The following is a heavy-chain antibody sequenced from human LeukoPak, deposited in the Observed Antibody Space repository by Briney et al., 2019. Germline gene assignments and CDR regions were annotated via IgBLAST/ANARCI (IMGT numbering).Heavy chain of an antibody. J-gene: IGHJ4*02. CDR1: GGSISSGSYY. Sequence: SETLSLTCTVSGGSISSGSYYWSWIRQPAGKGLEWIGRIYTSGSTNYNPSLKSRVTISVDTSKNQFSLKLSSVTAADTAVYYCARSVGGVWHLDYWGQGTLVTVSS. CDR3: ARSVGGVWHLDY. V-gene: IGHV4-61*02. D-gene: IGHD3-3*01. CDR2: IYTSGST.